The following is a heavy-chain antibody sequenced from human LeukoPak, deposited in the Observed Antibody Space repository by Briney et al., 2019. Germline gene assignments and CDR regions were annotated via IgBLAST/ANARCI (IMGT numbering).Heavy chain of an antibody. J-gene: IGHJ4*02. CDR3: AKDITAMGDF. Sequence: ETLSLTCTVSGGSISSSSYYWGWIRQPPGKGLEWVSVIYSGGSTYYADSVKGRFTISRDNSKNTLYLQMNSLRAEDTAVYYCAKDITAMGDFWGQGTLVTVSS. CDR2: IYSGGST. V-gene: IGHV3-53*01. CDR1: GGSISSSSYY. D-gene: IGHD5-18*01.